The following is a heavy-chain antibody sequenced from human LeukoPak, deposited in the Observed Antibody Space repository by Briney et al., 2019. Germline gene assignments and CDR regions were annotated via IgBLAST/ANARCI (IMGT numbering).Heavy chain of an antibody. CDR3: ARGHSYYYYGMDV. CDR2: INHSGST. CDR1: GFTFRNYA. D-gene: IGHD1-26*01. J-gene: IGHJ6*02. V-gene: IGHV4-34*01. Sequence: GSLRLSCATSGFTFRNYAMNWVRQAPGRGLEWIGEINHSGSTNYNPSLKSRVTISVDTSKNQFSLKLSSVTAADTAVYYCARGHSYYYYGMDVWGQGTTVTVSS.